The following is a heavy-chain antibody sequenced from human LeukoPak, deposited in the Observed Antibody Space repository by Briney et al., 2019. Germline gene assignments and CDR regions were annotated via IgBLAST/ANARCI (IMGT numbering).Heavy chain of an antibody. J-gene: IGHJ6*03. V-gene: IGHV3-30*02. D-gene: IGHD5-12*01. Sequence: GGSLRLSCTASGFTFSSYGMYWVRQAPGKGLEWVAFIRYDGSNKYYADSVKGRFTISRDNSKNTLYLQMKSLRAEDTAVYYCAKGGGYEAQYYYYYLDVWGKGTTVTISS. CDR2: IRYDGSNK. CDR1: GFTFSSYG. CDR3: AKGGGYEAQYYYYYLDV.